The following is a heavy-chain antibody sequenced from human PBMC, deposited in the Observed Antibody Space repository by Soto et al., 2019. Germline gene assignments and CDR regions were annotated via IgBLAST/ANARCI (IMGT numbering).Heavy chain of an antibody. CDR3: TTELSPGRVTRYYFDY. Sequence: GGSLRLSCAASGFTFSNAWMSWVRQAPGKGLEWVGRIKSKTDGGTTDYAAPVKGRFTISRDDSKNTLYLQMNSLKTEDTAVYYCTTELSPGRVTRYYFDYWGQGTLVTVSS. CDR2: IKSKTDGGTT. J-gene: IGHJ4*02. CDR1: GFTFSNAW. V-gene: IGHV3-15*01. D-gene: IGHD2-21*02.